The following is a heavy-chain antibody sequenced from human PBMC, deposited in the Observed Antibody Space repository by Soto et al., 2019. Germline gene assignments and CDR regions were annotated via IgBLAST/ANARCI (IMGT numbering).Heavy chain of an antibody. D-gene: IGHD6-19*01. CDR2: IYWDNDK. CDR1: GFSLSSGVG. Sequence: QITLKASGPTLVKPTETLTLTCTLSGFSLSSGVGVGWVRQPPGKALEWLAGIYWDNDKRSSPSLKSRITIKKDTSKHQVFLTMTNMDPVDTATYYCSYSHWLARGRGWFDPWGPGTLVTVSS. J-gene: IGHJ5*02. V-gene: IGHV2-5*02. CDR3: SYSHWLARGRGWFDP.